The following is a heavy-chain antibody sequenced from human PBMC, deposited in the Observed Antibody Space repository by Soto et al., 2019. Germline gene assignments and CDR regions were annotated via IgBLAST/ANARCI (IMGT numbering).Heavy chain of an antibody. CDR2: IIPIFGTA. V-gene: IGHV1-69*01. D-gene: IGHD3-10*01. J-gene: IGHJ3*02. Sequence: QVQLVQSGAEVKKPGSSVKVSCKASGGTFSSYAISWVRQAPGQGLEWMGGIIPIFGTANYAQKFQGRVTITADESTSTAYMELSSLRSEDTAVYYCAPPRGGVIILQNGAFDIWGQGTMVTVSS. CDR1: GGTFSSYA. CDR3: APPRGGVIILQNGAFDI.